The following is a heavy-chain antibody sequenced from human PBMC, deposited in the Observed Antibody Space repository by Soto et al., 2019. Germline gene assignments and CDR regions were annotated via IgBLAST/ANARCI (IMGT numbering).Heavy chain of an antibody. CDR2: ISADGSDK. D-gene: IGHD3-3*01. CDR3: VKGSDVARQELDY. CDR1: GFTFSNFG. V-gene: IGHV3-30*18. J-gene: IGHJ4*02. Sequence: RSLRLSFAAYGFTFSNFGMHWVRQAPGKGLEWVAAISADGSDKYFSGSVKGRFTISRDNSKNTLFLQMNSLRLEDTAVYYCVKGSDVARQELDYWGQGTLVTVSS.